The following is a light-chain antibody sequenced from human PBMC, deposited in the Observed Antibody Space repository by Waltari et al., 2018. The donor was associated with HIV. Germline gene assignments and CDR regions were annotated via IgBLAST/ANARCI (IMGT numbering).Light chain of an antibody. CDR2: SNN. J-gene: IGLJ3*02. Sequence: QSVLPQPPSASGTPGQRVTISCSGSRSNIGSNDVNLYQQVPGTAPKFLMYSNNKRPSGVPDRFSGSKSGTSASLAISGLQSDDEADYYCAAWDESLNAWVFGGGTRLTVL. CDR3: AAWDESLNAWV. CDR1: RSNIGSND. V-gene: IGLV1-44*01.